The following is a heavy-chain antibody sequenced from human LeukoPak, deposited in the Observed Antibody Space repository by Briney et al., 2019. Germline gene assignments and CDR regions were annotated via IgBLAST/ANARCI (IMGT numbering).Heavy chain of an antibody. V-gene: IGHV1-18*01. CDR2: ISAYSGNT. CDR1: GYTFSNFG. D-gene: IGHD3-22*01. Sequence: ASVKVSCKASGYTFSNFGISWVRQAPGQGPEWMGWISAYSGNTNYAQNLQDRVTLTTDTSTTTAYMELRSLRSDDTAVYYCARDKDEDYDTSGMFQHWGQGTLVSVSS. CDR3: ARDKDEDYDTSGMFQH. J-gene: IGHJ1*01.